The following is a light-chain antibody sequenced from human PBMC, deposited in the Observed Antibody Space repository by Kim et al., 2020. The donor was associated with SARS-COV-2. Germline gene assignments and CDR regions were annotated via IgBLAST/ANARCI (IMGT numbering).Light chain of an antibody. Sequence: QTATLPCTGTSNGVRNEGATWLQQHQGHPPKLLSSRNNNRPSGISERFSASRSGDTASLTITGLQPEDEADYYCSAWDSSLSAWVFGGGTQLTVL. CDR3: SAWDSSLSAWV. J-gene: IGLJ3*02. CDR1: SNGVRNEG. V-gene: IGLV10-54*01. CDR2: RNN.